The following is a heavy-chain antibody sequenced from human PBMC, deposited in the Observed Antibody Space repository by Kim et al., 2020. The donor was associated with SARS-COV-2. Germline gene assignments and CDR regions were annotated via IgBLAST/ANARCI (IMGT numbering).Heavy chain of an antibody. V-gene: IGHV4-59*08. D-gene: IGHD3-16*01. CDR1: GGSMSSYY. CDR2: IYYTGAT. J-gene: IGHJ3*02. CDR3: GRRRYVYYAFDM. Sequence: SETLSLTCTVSGGSMSSYYWTWIRQPPGKGLQWIGNIYYTGATDYNPSLKSRVSMSIDRSGDRFSLSLTSLSAADTALYFCGRRRYVYYAFDMWG.